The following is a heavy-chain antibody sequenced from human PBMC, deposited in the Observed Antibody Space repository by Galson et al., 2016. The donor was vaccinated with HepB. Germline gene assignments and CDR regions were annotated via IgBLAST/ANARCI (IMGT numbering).Heavy chain of an antibody. CDR1: GFSVGGHY. D-gene: IGHD6-19*01. CDR2: ISYDATNT. V-gene: IGHV3-30*03. J-gene: IGHJ4*02. Sequence: SLRLSCAASGFSVGGHYMTWVRQAPGKGLEWVAVISYDATNTYYADSVKGRFSISRDNTKDTLYLQINSLRAEDTAVYYCARGPRAITVAATGANLDSWGRGTLVTVSS. CDR3: ARGPRAITVAATGANLDS.